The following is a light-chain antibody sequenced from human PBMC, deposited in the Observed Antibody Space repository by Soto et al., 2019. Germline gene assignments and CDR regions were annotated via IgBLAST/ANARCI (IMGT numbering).Light chain of an antibody. CDR2: DTS. CDR1: QSVSHF. J-gene: IGKJ4*01. V-gene: IGKV3-11*01. CDR3: QQRTDWPT. Sequence: EIVLTQSPGTLSLSPGESDTLSCRASQSVSHFLAWYQQKPGQARRLLIYDTSSRATGIPGRFSGSGSGTDFTLTIDSLEPEDSAVYYCQQRTDWPTFGGGTKVEI.